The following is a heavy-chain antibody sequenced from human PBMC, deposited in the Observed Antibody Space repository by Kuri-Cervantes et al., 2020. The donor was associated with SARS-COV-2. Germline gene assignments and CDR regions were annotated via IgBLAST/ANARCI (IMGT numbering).Heavy chain of an antibody. CDR2: ISGSGGST. CDR1: GFTFSSYA. CDR3: ARSKGGGAVAGKFDY. J-gene: IGHJ4*02. D-gene: IGHD6-19*01. V-gene: IGHV3-23*01. Sequence: GESLKISCAASGFTFSSYAMSWVRQAPGKGLEWVSAISGSGGSTYYADSVKGRFTTSRDNSMNTLYLQMNSLRAEDTAVYYCARSKGGGAVAGKFDYWGQGTLVTVSS.